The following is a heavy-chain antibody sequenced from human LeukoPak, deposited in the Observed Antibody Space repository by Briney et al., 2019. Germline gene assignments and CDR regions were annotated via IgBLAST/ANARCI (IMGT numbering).Heavy chain of an antibody. CDR3: AREGGYSYGYALDY. D-gene: IGHD5-18*01. V-gene: IGHV1-69*04. CDR1: GGTFSSYA. CDR2: IIPILGIA. Sequence: GASVKVSCKASGGTFSSYAISWVRQAPGQGLEWMGRIIPILGIANYAQKFRGRVTITADKSTSTAYMELSSLRSEDTAVYYCAREGGYSYGYALDYWGQGTLVTVSS. J-gene: IGHJ4*02.